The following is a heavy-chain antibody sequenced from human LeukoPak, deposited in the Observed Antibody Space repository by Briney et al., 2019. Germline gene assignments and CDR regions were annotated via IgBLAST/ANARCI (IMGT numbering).Heavy chain of an antibody. J-gene: IGHJ4*02. CDR3: ARGKRGKGLKTYYYDSSGYWPIDY. D-gene: IGHD3-22*01. CDR2: INHSGST. V-gene: IGHV4-34*01. Sequence: SETLSLTCAVYGGSFSGYYWSWIRQPPGKGLEWIGEINHSGSTNYNPSLKSRVTISVDTSKDQFSLKLSSVTAADTAVYYCARGKRGKGLKTYYYDSSGYWPIDYWGQGTLVTVSS. CDR1: GGSFSGYY.